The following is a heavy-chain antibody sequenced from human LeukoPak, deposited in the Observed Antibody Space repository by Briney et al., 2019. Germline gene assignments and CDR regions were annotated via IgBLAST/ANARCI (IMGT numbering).Heavy chain of an antibody. CDR1: GFTFNNFG. D-gene: IGHD3-3*01. Sequence: PGGSLRLSCAASGFTFNNFGMHWVRQAPGKGLEWVAFIGYDGSKIYHADSVKGRFTVSRDNSKNTLSLQMNSLRAEDTAIYYCAKEFTIFGGPGYFDSWGQGTLVTASS. CDR3: AKEFTIFGGPGYFDS. CDR2: IGYDGSKI. J-gene: IGHJ4*02. V-gene: IGHV3-30*02.